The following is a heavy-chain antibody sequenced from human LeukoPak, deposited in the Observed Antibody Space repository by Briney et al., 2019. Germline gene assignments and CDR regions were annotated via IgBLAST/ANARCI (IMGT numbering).Heavy chain of an antibody. J-gene: IGHJ4*02. Sequence: ASVKVSCKASGYTFTSYGISWVRQAPGQGLEWMGWISAYNGNTNYAQKFQGRVTMTRDTSISTAYMELSRLRSDDTAVYYCATGDTGNEYWGQGTLVTVSS. V-gene: IGHV1-18*01. CDR2: ISAYNGNT. CDR3: ATGDTGNEY. CDR1: GYTFTSYG. D-gene: IGHD1-1*01.